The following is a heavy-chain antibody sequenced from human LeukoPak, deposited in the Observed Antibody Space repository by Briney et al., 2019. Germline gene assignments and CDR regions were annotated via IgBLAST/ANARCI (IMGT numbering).Heavy chain of an antibody. CDR3: ARGGFLRYFDWLLPIDY. D-gene: IGHD3-9*01. J-gene: IGHJ4*02. CDR2: MNPNSGNT. V-gene: IGHV1-8*03. Sequence: ASVKVSCKASGYTFTSYDINWVRQATGQGLEWMGWMNPNSGNTGYAQKFQGRVTITRNTSISTAYMELRSLRSDDTAVYYCARGGFLRYFDWLLPIDYWGQGTLVTVSS. CDR1: GYTFTSYD.